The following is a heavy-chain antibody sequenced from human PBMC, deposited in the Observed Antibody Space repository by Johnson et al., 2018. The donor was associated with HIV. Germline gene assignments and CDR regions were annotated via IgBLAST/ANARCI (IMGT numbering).Heavy chain of an antibody. J-gene: IGHJ3*02. D-gene: IGHD3-16*02. CDR2: INSDGSST. CDR3: ARDYSDYVWGSYRFGAFDI. V-gene: IGHV3-74*01. Sequence: EVQLVESGGGLVQPGGSLRLSCAASGFTFSSYWMHWVRQAPGKGLAWVSRINSDGSSTSYADSVKGRVTISRDNAKNTLYLQMNSLRAEDTAVYYCARDYSDYVWGSYRFGAFDIWGQGTMVTVSS. CDR1: GFTFSSYW.